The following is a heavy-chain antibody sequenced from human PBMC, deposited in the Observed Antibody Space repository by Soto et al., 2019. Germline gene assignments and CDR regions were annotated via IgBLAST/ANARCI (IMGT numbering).Heavy chain of an antibody. D-gene: IGHD6-13*01. CDR1: GGSISSGGYY. V-gene: IGHV4-31*03. CDR3: ARGEWVAAAGAYYFDY. CDR2: IYYSGST. Sequence: SETLSLTCNVSGGSISSGGYYWNWIRHHPGKGLDWIWYIYYSGSTSYTPSLNSRVSISVDTSKNHFSLKLTSVTAADMAVYYCARGEWVAAAGAYYFDYWGQGTLVTVS. J-gene: IGHJ4*02.